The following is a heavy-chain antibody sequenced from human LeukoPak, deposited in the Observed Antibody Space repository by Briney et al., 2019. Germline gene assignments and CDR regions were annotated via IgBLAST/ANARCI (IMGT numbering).Heavy chain of an antibody. CDR3: ARDAHLAAAGTWWFDP. CDR2: IYHSGST. CDR1: AGSISSSNW. V-gene: IGHV4-4*02. J-gene: IGHJ5*02. Sequence: PSGTLSLTCAVSAGSISSSNWWSWVRQPPGKGLEWIGEIYHSGSTNYNPSLKNRVTISVDKSKNQFSLKLSSVTAADTAVYYCARDAHLAAAGTWWFDPWGQGTLVTVSS. D-gene: IGHD6-13*01.